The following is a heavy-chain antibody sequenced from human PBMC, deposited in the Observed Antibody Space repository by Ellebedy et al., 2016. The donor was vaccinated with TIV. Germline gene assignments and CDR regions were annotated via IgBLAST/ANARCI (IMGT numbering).Heavy chain of an antibody. CDR2: IYPGDSDS. V-gene: IGHV5-51*01. CDR1: GYTFTNYW. J-gene: IGHJ4*02. Sequence: GESLKISCKVSGYTFTNYWIGWVRQMPGKGLEWMGIIYPGDSDSRYNPSFRGQVTMSVDKSITTAYLQWSSLKASDSATYYCARGHRGGGWYDYDFWGQGTLVTVSS. D-gene: IGHD6-19*01. CDR3: ARGHRGGGWYDYDF.